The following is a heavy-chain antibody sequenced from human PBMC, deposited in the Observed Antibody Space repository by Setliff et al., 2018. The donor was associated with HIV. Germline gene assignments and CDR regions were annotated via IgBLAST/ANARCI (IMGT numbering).Heavy chain of an antibody. D-gene: IGHD3-22*01. J-gene: IGHJ4*02. CDR1: GGSFSGYY. CDR3: ARGRFTYYYDSSGYYY. Sequence: PSETLSLTCAVYGGSFSGYYCSWIRQPPGKGLEWIGEINQSGSADYNPSLKSRVTISVDTSKNQFSLKLSSVTAADTAVYYCARGRFTYYYDSSGYYYWGQGTLVTVSS. V-gene: IGHV4-34*01. CDR2: INQSGSA.